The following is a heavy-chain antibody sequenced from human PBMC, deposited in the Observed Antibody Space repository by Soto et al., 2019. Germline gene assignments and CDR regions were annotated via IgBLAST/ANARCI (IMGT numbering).Heavy chain of an antibody. CDR3: ARWAYDSSGPPQVYYFDY. D-gene: IGHD3-22*01. CDR1: GFTFSDYY. Sequence: QVQLVESGGGLVKPGGSLRLSSAASGFTFSDYYMSWIRQAPGKGLEWVSYISSSSSYTNYADSVKGRFTISRDNAKNSLYLQMNSLRAEDTAVYYCARWAYDSSGPPQVYYFDYWGQGTLVTVSS. CDR2: ISSSSSYT. V-gene: IGHV3-11*06. J-gene: IGHJ4*02.